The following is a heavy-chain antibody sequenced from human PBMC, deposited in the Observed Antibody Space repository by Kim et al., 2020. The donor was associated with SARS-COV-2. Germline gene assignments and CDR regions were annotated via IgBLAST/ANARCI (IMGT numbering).Heavy chain of an antibody. CDR1: GINYNAYR. V-gene: IGHV3-7*03. Sequence: GGSLRLSCAISGINYNAYRMSWVRQAPGKGLEWVALINTDGGQKYYVDSVRGRFTVSRDNAKNSLYIEMNSLRGEDTAVYYCARETSRAFDTWGQGTMVTVS. J-gene: IGHJ3*02. CDR2: INTDGGQK. CDR3: ARETSRAFDT.